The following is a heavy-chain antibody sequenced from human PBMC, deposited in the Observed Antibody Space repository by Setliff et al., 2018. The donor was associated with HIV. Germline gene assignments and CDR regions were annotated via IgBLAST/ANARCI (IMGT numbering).Heavy chain of an antibody. CDR1: GYSFTNYG. V-gene: IGHV1-18*01. CDR3: ARGSGSYSLRSMDV. CDR2: ISAYNGNT. D-gene: IGHD1-26*01. J-gene: IGHJ6*03. Sequence: ASVKVSCKASGYSFTNYGISWVRQAPGQGLEWMGWISAYNGNTNYAQKVQGRVTMTTDTSTSTSYMELRSLRSDDTAVYYCARGSGSYSLRSMDVWGKGTTVTVSS.